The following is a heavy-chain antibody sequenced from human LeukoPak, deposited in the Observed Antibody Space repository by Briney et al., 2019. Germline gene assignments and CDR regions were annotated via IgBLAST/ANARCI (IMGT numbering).Heavy chain of an antibody. CDR3: ATDLLYRRGLRYQRDSH. D-gene: IGHD2-2*01. Sequence: QPGGSLRLSCAPSGFTFSSYSMNWVRQAPGKGLEWVSYISSSSSTIYYADSVKGRFTISRDNAKNSLYLQLNSLRDEDTAVYYCATDLLYRRGLRYQRDSHWGQGTRVTVSS. V-gene: IGHV3-48*02. J-gene: IGHJ4*02. CDR1: GFTFSSYS. CDR2: ISSSSSTI.